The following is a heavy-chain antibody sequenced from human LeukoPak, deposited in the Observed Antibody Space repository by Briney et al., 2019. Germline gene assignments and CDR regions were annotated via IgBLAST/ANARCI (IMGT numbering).Heavy chain of an antibody. D-gene: IGHD3-22*01. CDR1: GGSVSSGSYY. V-gene: IGHV4-61*01. Sequence: SETLSLTCTVSGGSVSSGSYYWSWIRQPPGKGLEWIGYIYYSGSTNYNPSLKSRVTISVDTSKNQFSLKLSSVTAADTAVYYCARGWVPYITMIVVAPIYDYWGQGTLVTVSS. CDR3: ARGWVPYITMIVVAPIYDY. CDR2: IYYSGST. J-gene: IGHJ4*02.